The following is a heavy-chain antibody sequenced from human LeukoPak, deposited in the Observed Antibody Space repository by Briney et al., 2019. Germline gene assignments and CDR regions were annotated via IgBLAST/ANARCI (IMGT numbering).Heavy chain of an antibody. CDR3: ARDRPYTGGWRGFDY. D-gene: IGHD6-19*01. CDR2: IIPMFGIA. V-gene: IGHV1-69*13. J-gene: IGHJ4*02. CDR1: GGTFSRYA. Sequence: SVKVSCKASGGTFSRYAISWVRQSPGQGLEWMGGIIPMFGIANYAQKFQGRVTITADESTSTAYMELSSLSSEDTAVYYCARDRPYTGGWRGFDYWGQGTLVTVSS.